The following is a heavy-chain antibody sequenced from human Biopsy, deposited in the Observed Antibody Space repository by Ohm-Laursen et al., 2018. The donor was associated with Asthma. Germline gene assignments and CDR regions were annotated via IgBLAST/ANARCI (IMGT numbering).Heavy chain of an antibody. CDR3: ARTHERWTSIQDDALDI. Sequence: SLRLSCTASGFTFSIYDIHWVRQAPGKGLEWVAVISYDGGNKFYGDSVKGRFTLSRDNSRNTLYLQMNSLRVEDKAIYYCARTHERWTSIQDDALDIWGQGTMVIVSS. D-gene: IGHD4-23*01. CDR1: GFTFSIYD. J-gene: IGHJ3*02. CDR2: ISYDGGNK. V-gene: IGHV3-30*03.